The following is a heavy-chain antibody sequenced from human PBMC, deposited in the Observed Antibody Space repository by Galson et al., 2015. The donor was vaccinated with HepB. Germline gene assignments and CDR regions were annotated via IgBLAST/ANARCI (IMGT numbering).Heavy chain of an antibody. D-gene: IGHD4-17*01. J-gene: IGHJ2*01. CDR3: AARRSGYGDDYWYFDL. Sequence: SVKVSCKASGGTFSSYAISWVRQAPGQGLEWMGGIIPIFGTANYAQKFQGRVTITADESTSTAYMELSSLRSEDTAVYYCAARRSGYGDDYWYFDLWGRGTLFTVSS. V-gene: IGHV1-69*13. CDR1: GGTFSSYA. CDR2: IIPIFGTA.